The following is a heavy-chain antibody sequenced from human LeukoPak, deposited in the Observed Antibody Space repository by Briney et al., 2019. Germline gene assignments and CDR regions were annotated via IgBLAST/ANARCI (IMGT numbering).Heavy chain of an antibody. J-gene: IGHJ3*02. CDR1: GFTFSSYE. D-gene: IGHD5-12*01. CDR2: ISSSGSTI. V-gene: IGHV3-48*03. Sequence: GGSLRLSCAASGFTFSSYEMNWVRKAPGKGLKGVSYISSSGSTISYADSVKGRFTVYRDNAKSSLYLQMDSLRAEDTAVYYCARDLALRGYGSDAFDIWGQGTMVTVSS. CDR3: ARDLALRGYGSDAFDI.